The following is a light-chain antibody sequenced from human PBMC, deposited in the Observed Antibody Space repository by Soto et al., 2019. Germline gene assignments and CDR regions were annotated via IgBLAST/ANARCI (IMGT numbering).Light chain of an antibody. V-gene: IGKV3-11*01. J-gene: IGKJ4*01. CDR1: QSVSSY. CDR3: QQRSNWPLT. CDR2: DAS. Sequence: EIVLTQSPATLSLSPGEIATLSCKASQSVSSYLAWYQQKPRQAPRLLIYDASNRATGIPARFSGSGSGTDFTLTISSLEPEDFAVYYCQQRSNWPLTFGGGTKVDIK.